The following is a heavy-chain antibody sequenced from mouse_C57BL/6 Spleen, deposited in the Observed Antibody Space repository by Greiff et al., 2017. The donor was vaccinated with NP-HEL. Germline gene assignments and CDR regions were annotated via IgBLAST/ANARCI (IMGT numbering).Heavy chain of an antibody. J-gene: IGHJ4*01. CDR3: ARQPTTVYYAMDY. Sequence: QVQLQQPGAELVKPGASVKMSCKASGYTFTSYWITWVKQRPGQGLEWIGDIYPGSGSTNYNEKFKSKATLTVDTSSSTAYMQLSSLTSEDSAVYYCARQPTTVYYAMDYWGQGTSVTVSS. D-gene: IGHD1-1*01. CDR1: GYTFTSYW. V-gene: IGHV1-55*01. CDR2: IYPGSGST.